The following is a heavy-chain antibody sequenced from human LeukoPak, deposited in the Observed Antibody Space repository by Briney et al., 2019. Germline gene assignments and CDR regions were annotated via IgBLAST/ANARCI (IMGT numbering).Heavy chain of an antibody. Sequence: ARSLRLSCAASGFTFSSYSMNWVRQAPGKVLEWVSSISSSISYIYYADSVKGRFNISRDNAKSSLSLQMNSLRAEDTAVYYCAKPGYSNNWYPFDYWGQGNLVTVSS. V-gene: IGHV3-21*01. CDR1: GFTFSSYS. CDR2: ISSSISYI. CDR3: AKPGYSNNWYPFDY. J-gene: IGHJ4*02. D-gene: IGHD6-13*01.